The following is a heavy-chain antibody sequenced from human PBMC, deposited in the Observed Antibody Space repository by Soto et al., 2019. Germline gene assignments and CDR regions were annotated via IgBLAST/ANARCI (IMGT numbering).Heavy chain of an antibody. D-gene: IGHD6-13*01. J-gene: IGHJ6*02. CDR2: FDPEDGET. V-gene: IGHV1-24*01. CDR3: ATKGRWYVGYYYYGMDV. CDR1: GYTLTELS. Sequence: QVQLVQSGAEVKKPGASVKVSCKVSGYTLTELSMHWVRQAPGKGLEWMGGFDPEDGETIYAQKCQGRVTMTEGTSTDTAYMELSSLRSEDTAVYYCATKGRWYVGYYYYGMDVWGQGTTVTVSS.